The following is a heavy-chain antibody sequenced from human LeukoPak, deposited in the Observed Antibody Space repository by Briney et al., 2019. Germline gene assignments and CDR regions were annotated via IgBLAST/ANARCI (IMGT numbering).Heavy chain of an antibody. Sequence: SETLSLTCTVSGGSISSYYWSWIRQPAGKGLEWIGRIYTSGSTNYNPSLKSRVTISIDTSKNQFSLKLSSVTAADTAVYYCGRDALVGYFSYYYMDVWGEGTTVTVSS. CDR2: IYTSGST. CDR3: GRDALVGYFSYYYMDV. J-gene: IGHJ6*03. D-gene: IGHD2-15*01. V-gene: IGHV4-4*07. CDR1: GGSISSYY.